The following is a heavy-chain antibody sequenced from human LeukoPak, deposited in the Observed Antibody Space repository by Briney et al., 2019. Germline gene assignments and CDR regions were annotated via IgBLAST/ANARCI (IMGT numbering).Heavy chain of an antibody. V-gene: IGHV5-10-1*01. D-gene: IGHD2-2*01. CDR1: GYSFTSYW. CDR3: ARHPDIVVVPADDWFDP. CDR2: IDPSDSYT. Sequence: GESLKISCKGSGYSFTSYWISWVCQMPGKGLEWMGRIDPSDSYTNYSPSFQGHVTISADKSISTAYLQWSSLKASDTAMYYCARHPDIVVVPADDWFDPWGQGTLVTVSS. J-gene: IGHJ5*02.